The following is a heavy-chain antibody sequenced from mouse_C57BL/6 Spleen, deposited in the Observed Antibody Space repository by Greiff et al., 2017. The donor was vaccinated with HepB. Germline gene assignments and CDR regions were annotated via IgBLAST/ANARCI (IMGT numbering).Heavy chain of an antibody. Sequence: QVQLQQPGAELVRPGSSVKLSCKASGYTFTSYWMDWVKQRPGQGLEWIGNIYPSDSETHYNQKFKDKATLTVDKSSSTAYMQLSSLTSEDSAVYYCARRDPTWAMDYWGQGTSVTVSS. CDR3: ARRDPTWAMDY. V-gene: IGHV1-61*01. CDR1: GYTFTSYW. CDR2: IYPSDSET. J-gene: IGHJ4*01. D-gene: IGHD1-1*01.